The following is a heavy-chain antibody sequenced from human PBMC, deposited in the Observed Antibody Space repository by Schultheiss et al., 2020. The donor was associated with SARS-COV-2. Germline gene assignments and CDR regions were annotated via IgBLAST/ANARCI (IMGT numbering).Heavy chain of an antibody. CDR3: ARDYGAFKLDY. V-gene: IGHV3-11*06. D-gene: IGHD4/OR15-4a*01. CDR1: GFTFGDYA. Sequence: GGSLRLSCITSGFTFGDYAMSWFRQAPGKGLEWVAYINAISSHTQYAHAVKGRFTISRDNAKNSLYLQMDSLRSEDTAVYYCARDYGAFKLDYWGQGTLVTVSS. J-gene: IGHJ4*02. CDR2: INAISSHT.